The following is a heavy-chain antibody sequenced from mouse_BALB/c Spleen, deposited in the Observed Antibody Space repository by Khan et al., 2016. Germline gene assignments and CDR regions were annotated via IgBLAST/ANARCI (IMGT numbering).Heavy chain of an antibody. D-gene: IGHD2-13*01. Sequence: QVQLQQSVADLARPGASVKMSCKASGYTFSSYTMHWVKQKPGQGLEWIGYINPSSGYTEYNQKFKDKTTLTADKSSNTAYMQLSSLTSEDSAVYLFSRSTMVTYWSTHWGQGTRVTITA. V-gene: IGHV1-4*02. J-gene: IGHJ3*01. CDR2: INPSSGYT. CDR1: GYTFSSYT. CDR3: SRSTMVTYWSTH.